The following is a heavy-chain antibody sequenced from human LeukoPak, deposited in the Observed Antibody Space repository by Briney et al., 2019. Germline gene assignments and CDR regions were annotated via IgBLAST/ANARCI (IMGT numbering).Heavy chain of an antibody. CDR1: GGAISSSNYY. J-gene: IGHJ4*02. CDR2: IYTSGST. V-gene: IGHV4-61*02. Sequence: SETLSLTCTVSGGAISSSNYYWSWIRQPAGKGLEWIGRIYTSGSTNYNPSLKSQVTISVDTSKNHFSLKLSSVTAADTAVYYCARGVVVVPAAILDYWGQGTLVTVSS. D-gene: IGHD2-2*01. CDR3: ARGVVVVPAAILDY.